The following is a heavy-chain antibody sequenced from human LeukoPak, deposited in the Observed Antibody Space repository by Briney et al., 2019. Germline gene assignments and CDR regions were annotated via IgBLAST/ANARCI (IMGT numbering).Heavy chain of an antibody. Sequence: SETLSLTCAVYGGSFSGYYWSWIRQPPGKGLEWIGEINHSGSTNYNPSLKSRVTISVDTSKNQFSLKLSSVTAADTAVYYCARGHIHYYDSSGYRYYFDYWGQGTLVTVSS. D-gene: IGHD3-22*01. J-gene: IGHJ4*02. CDR1: GGSFSGYY. CDR2: INHSGST. CDR3: ARGHIHYYDSSGYRYYFDY. V-gene: IGHV4-34*01.